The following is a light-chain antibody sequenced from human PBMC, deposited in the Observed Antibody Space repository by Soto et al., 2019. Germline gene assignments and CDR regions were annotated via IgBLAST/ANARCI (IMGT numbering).Light chain of an antibody. V-gene: IGLV2-14*01. CDR2: EVS. CDR3: SSYTSSGTLPYV. CDR1: SSDVGGYNY. Sequence: QSALTQPASVSGSPGQSITISCTGTSSDVGGYNYVSWYQQHPGKAPKLMIYEVSNRPSGVSNRFSGSKSGNTASLTISGLQAEDEADYYCSSYTSSGTLPYVFGTGTKVTVL. J-gene: IGLJ1*01.